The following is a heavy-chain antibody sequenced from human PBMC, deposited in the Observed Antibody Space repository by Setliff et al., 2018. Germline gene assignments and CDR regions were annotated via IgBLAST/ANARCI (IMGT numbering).Heavy chain of an antibody. CDR1: GFTFGSNW. V-gene: IGHV3-74*01. J-gene: IGHJ3*02. CDR3: ARERGAGSSRCYSHDGFDS. D-gene: IGHD6-13*01. Sequence: GESLKISCAASGFTFGSNWMNWVRQAPGKGLVWVSRNYSDGSMTDYADSVKGRFTISRDNARNILYLQMNSQKIEDTAVYFCARERGAGSSRCYSHDGFDSWRQGTMFAVAS. CDR2: NYSDGSMT.